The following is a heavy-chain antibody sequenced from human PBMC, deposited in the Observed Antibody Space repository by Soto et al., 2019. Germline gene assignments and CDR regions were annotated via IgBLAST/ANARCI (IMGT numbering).Heavy chain of an antibody. J-gene: IGHJ4*02. Sequence: GASAKPSCKESRDAFTNCGRWWVRQAPGQGLEWMGWISAYNGNTNYAQKLQGRVTMTTDTSTSTAYMELRSLRSDDTGVYYCARDSPPPDYRGQGTLVTVSS. CDR1: RDAFTNCG. V-gene: IGHV1-18*01. CDR3: ARDSPPPDY. CDR2: ISAYNGNT.